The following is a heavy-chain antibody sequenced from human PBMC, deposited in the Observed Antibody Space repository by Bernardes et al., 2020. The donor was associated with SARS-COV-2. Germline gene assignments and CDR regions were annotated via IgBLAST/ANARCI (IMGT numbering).Heavy chain of an antibody. CDR3: AREGGSGSYYSPKAAGQFDP. J-gene: IGHJ5*02. V-gene: IGHV4-59*01. D-gene: IGHD3-10*01. CDR1: GASISSYY. CDR2: IYYSGST. Sequence: QTLSLTCTVSGASISSYYWNWIRQPPGKGLEWIGYIYYSGSTNYNPTLKSRVTISIATSKKQFSLKLSSVTAADTAVYFCAREGGSGSYYSPKAAGQFDPWGQGTLVTVSS.